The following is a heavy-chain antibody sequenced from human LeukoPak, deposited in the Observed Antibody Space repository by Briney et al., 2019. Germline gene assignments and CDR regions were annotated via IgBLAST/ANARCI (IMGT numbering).Heavy chain of an antibody. CDR3: ARGRSPYYDLWSGYPY. D-gene: IGHD3-3*01. V-gene: IGHV1-69*02. CDR2: IIPILGIA. Sequence: SVKVSCKASGGTFSSYTISWVRQAPGQGLEWMGRIIPILGIANYAQKFQGRVTITADKSTSTAYMELSSLRSEDTAVYYCARGRSPYYDLWSGYPYWGQGTLVTVSS. J-gene: IGHJ4*02. CDR1: GGTFSSYT.